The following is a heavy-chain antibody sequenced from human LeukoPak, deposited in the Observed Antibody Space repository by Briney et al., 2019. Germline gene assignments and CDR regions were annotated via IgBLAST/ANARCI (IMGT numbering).Heavy chain of an antibody. Sequence: PGGSLRLSCSASGFTFSSYAMHWVRQAPGKGLEYVSAISSNGGSTYYADSVKGRFTISRDSSKNTLYLQMSSLRAEDTAVYYCVKDAVAVAGTVGYFQHWGQGTLVTVSS. D-gene: IGHD6-19*01. CDR2: ISSNGGST. V-gene: IGHV3-64D*06. J-gene: IGHJ1*01. CDR3: VKDAVAVAGTVGYFQH. CDR1: GFTFSSYA.